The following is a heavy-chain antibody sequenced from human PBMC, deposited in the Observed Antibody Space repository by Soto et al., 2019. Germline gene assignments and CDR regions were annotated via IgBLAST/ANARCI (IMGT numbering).Heavy chain of an antibody. CDR2: ISGSGGST. J-gene: IGHJ4*02. V-gene: IGHV3-23*01. CDR1: GFTFSSYA. CDR3: AKTAIRTYYIDY. D-gene: IGHD2-21*02. Sequence: GGSLRLSCAASGFTFSSYAMSWVRQAPGKGLEWVSAISGSGGSTYYADSVKGRFTSSRDNSKNTLYLQMNSLRAEDRAVYYCAKTAIRTYYIDYWGQGTLVTVSS.